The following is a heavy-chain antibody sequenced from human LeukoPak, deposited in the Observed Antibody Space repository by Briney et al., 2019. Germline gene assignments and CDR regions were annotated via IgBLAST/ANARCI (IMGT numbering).Heavy chain of an antibody. CDR1: GFTVSSNY. J-gene: IGHJ4*02. V-gene: IGHV3-53*01. Sequence: GGSLRLSCAASGFTVSSNYMSWVRQAPGKGLEWVSVIYSGGSTYYADSVKGRFTISRDNSKNTLYLQMNSLRAEDTAVYYCAKSNYDSSGYMDFFDYWGQGTLVTVSS. D-gene: IGHD3-22*01. CDR3: AKSNYDSSGYMDFFDY. CDR2: IYSGGST.